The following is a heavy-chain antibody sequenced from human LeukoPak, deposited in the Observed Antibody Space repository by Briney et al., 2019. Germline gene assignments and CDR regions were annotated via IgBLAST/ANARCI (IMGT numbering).Heavy chain of an antibody. V-gene: IGHV4-31*03. CDR3: ARYTPSWRPHPFDI. Sequence: PSQTLSLTCTVSGGSISSDVYYWSWIRQHPGKGLEWIGYIYYGGSAHYNPSLKSRLTISVDTSKNQFSLKMSSVTAADTAVYYCARYTPSWRPHPFDIWGQGTMVTVSS. J-gene: IGHJ3*02. CDR2: IYYGGSA. CDR1: GGSISSDVYY.